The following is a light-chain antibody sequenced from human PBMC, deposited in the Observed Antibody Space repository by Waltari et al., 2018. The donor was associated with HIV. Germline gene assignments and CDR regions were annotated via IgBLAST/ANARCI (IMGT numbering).Light chain of an antibody. CDR2: GGS. CDR3: QQYGTSPPWYS. J-gene: IGKJ2*01. Sequence: EIVLTQSPGTLSLSPGERATLSCRARQSVSSSYLAWYQQKPGQAPRLLIYGGSNRATGIPDRFRGSGSGADFTLTITRLEPEDFAVYYCQQYGTSPPWYSFGQGTKLE. V-gene: IGKV3-20*01. CDR1: QSVSSSY.